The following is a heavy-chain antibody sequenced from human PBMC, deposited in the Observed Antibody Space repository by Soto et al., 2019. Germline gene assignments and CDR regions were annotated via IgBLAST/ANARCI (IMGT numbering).Heavy chain of an antibody. J-gene: IGHJ4*02. D-gene: IGHD3-10*01. CDR3: ARWSRGADYFDY. V-gene: IGHV4-31*03. CDR2: IYYSGST. CDR1: GGSISSGCYY. Sequence: SETLSLTCTVSGGSISSGCYYWSWIRQHPGKGLEWIGYIYYSGSTYYNPSLKSRVTISVDTSKNQFSLKLSSVTAADTAVYYCARWSRGADYFDYWGQGTLVTVSS.